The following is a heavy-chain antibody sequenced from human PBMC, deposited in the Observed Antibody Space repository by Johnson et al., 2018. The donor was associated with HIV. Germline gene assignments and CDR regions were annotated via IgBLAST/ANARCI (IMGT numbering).Heavy chain of an antibody. CDR3: AKDRYIKGASTGFDI. D-gene: IGHD1-26*01. CDR2: IWSDGSNK. CDR1: GVTFSSYD. V-gene: IGHV3-30*02. J-gene: IGHJ3*02. Sequence: VQLVESGGGLIQPGGSLRLSCAASGVTFSSYDMHWVRQAPGKGLEWVAVIWSDGSNKYYADSVKGRFTTSRDNSKNTLYLQMNILRSEATAVYYCAKDRYIKGASTGFDIWGQGTMVIVSS.